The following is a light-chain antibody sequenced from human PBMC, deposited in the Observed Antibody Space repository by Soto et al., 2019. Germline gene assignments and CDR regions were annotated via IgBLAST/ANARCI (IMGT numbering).Light chain of an antibody. CDR2: DAS. V-gene: IGKV3-11*01. J-gene: IGKJ5*01. CDR3: QQRSNWPQIT. Sequence: EIVLTQSPATLSLSPGERATLSCRASQSVSSYLAWYQQKPGQAPRLLIYDASNRATGIPARFSGSGSGTDFTLTISSLEPEDFAVYYCQQRSNWPQITFGLGTRLEIK. CDR1: QSVSSY.